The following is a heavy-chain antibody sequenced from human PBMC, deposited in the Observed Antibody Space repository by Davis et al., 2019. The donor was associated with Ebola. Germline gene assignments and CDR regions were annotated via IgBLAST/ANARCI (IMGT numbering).Heavy chain of an antibody. D-gene: IGHD2-8*02. Sequence: SETLSLTCTVSDFSISSGYYWGWIRQPPGKGLEWIGTIYHSGTTYYNPSLKSRVTISVDTSKNRFSRKLSSVTAADTAVYYCARARGGTEYDAFDIWGQGTMVTVSS. J-gene: IGHJ3*02. CDR1: DFSISSGYY. V-gene: IGHV4-38-2*02. CDR3: ARARGGTEYDAFDI. CDR2: IYHSGTT.